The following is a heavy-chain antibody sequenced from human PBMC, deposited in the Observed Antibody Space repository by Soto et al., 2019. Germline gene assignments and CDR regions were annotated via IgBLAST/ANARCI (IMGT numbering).Heavy chain of an antibody. J-gene: IGHJ4*02. V-gene: IGHV3-21*01. Sequence: EVQLVESGGGLVKPGGSLRLSCAASGFTFSSYSMNWVRQAPGKGLEWVSSISSSSSYIYYADSVKGRFTISRDNAKNTLYLQMNSLRAEDTAVYYCARTAATDDIRYYYFDYWGLGTLVTVSS. CDR2: ISSSSSYI. D-gene: IGHD3-9*01. CDR3: ARTAATDDIRYYYFDY. CDR1: GFTFSSYS.